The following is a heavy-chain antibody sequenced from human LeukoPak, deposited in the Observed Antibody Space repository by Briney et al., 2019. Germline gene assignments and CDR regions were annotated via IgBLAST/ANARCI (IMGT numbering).Heavy chain of an antibody. D-gene: IGHD5-12*01. CDR2: IYYSGST. CDR1: GGSISSGGYY. V-gene: IGHV4-31*03. CDR3: ARDVRVATTQYFDY. J-gene: IGHJ4*02. Sequence: SETLSLTCTVSGGSISSGGYYWSWIRQHPGKGLEWIGYIYYSGSTYYNPSLKSRVTISVDTSKNQFSLKLSSVTAADTAVYYCARDVRVATTQYFDYCGQGTLVTVSS.